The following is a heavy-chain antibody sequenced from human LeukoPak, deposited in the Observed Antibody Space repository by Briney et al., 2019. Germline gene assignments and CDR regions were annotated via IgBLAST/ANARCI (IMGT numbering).Heavy chain of an antibody. D-gene: IGHD1-26*01. V-gene: IGHV3-11*05. CDR1: GFTFSDYY. J-gene: IGHJ3*01. Sequence: PGGSLRLSCAASGFTFSDYYMSWIRQAPGRGLEWVSYISGSSTHTNYADSVKGRFTISRDNNTNSLYLQMNSLRGQDRAVYFCAREGVGATDDAFDFWGQGTMVTVSS. CDR2: ISGSSTHT. CDR3: AREGVGATDDAFDF.